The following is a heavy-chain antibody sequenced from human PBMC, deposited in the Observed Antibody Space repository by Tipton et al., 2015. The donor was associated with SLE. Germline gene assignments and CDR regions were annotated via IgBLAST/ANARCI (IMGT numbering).Heavy chain of an antibody. D-gene: IGHD5-12*01. J-gene: IGHJ3*02. Sequence: QSGPEVKKPGSSVKVSCKASGGTFSNYAISWVRQAPGQGLEWMGWINPNSGGTNYAQKFQGRVTMTRDTSISTAYMELSRLRSDDTAVYYCASPVAPSSAFDIWGQGTMVTVSS. CDR3: ASPVAPSSAFDI. CDR1: GGTFSNYA. V-gene: IGHV1-2*02. CDR2: INPNSGGT.